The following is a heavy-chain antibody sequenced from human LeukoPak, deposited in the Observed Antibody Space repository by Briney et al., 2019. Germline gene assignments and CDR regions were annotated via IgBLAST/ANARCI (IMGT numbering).Heavy chain of an antibody. CDR1: GFSFSYYW. CDR2: ISYDGSNK. CDR3: AKDPSSVVTAIDFDY. J-gene: IGHJ4*02. D-gene: IGHD2-21*02. Sequence: GGSLRLSCAASGFSFSYYWMYWVRQAPGKGLEWVAVISYDGSNKYYADSVKGRFTISRDNSKNTLYLQMNSLRAEDTAVYYCAKDPSSVVTAIDFDYWGQGTLVTVSS. V-gene: IGHV3-30*18.